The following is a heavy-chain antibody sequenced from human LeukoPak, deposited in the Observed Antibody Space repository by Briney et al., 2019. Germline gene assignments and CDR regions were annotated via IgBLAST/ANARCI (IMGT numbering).Heavy chain of an antibody. Sequence: GGSLRLSCAASGFAFSGYWMHWVRQAPGKGLVWVSRINSDGSTTSYADSVKGRFTISRDNAKNTLYLQMNSLRAEDTAVYYCSRGLYSSTLGYWGQGTLVTVSS. CDR1: GFAFSGYW. D-gene: IGHD6-13*01. CDR3: SRGLYSSTLGY. CDR2: INSDGSTT. J-gene: IGHJ4*02. V-gene: IGHV3-74*01.